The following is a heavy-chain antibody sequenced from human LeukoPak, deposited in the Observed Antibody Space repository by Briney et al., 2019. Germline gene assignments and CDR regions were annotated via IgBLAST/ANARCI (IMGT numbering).Heavy chain of an antibody. CDR3: ARADILTGLPFDY. CDR2: IYSGGST. D-gene: IGHD3-9*01. Sequence: GGSLRLSCAASGFTVSSNYMSWVRQAPGKGLEWVSVIYSGGSTYYADSVKGRFTISRHNSKNTLYLQRNSLGAEDTAVYYCARADILTGLPFDYWGQGTLVTVSS. CDR1: GFTVSSNY. J-gene: IGHJ4*02. V-gene: IGHV3-53*04.